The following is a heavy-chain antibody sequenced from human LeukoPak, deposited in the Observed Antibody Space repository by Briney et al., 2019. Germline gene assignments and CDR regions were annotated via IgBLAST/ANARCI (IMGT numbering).Heavy chain of an antibody. J-gene: IGHJ4*02. CDR2: INHSGST. Sequence: SETLSLTCTVSGGSINSYYWSWIRQPPGKGLEWIGEINHSGSTNYNPSLESRVTISVDTSKNQFSLKLSSVTAADTAVYYCARHGGDYWGQGTLVTVSS. CDR1: GGSINSYY. CDR3: ARHGGDY. D-gene: IGHD2-15*01. V-gene: IGHV4-34*01.